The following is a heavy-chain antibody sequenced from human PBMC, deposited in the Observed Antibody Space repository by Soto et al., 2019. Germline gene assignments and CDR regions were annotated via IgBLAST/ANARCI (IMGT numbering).Heavy chain of an antibody. V-gene: IGHV1-2*04. CDR3: ARELPLPYYYDSSGYYYSSIDY. Sequence: SVKVSCKASGYTFTGYYMHWVRQAPGQGLEWMGWINPNSGGTNYAQKFQGWVTMTRDTSISTAYMELRSLRSDDTAVYYCARELPLPYYYDSSGYYYSSIDYWGQGTLVTVSS. CDR1: GYTFTGYY. CDR2: INPNSGGT. D-gene: IGHD3-22*01. J-gene: IGHJ4*02.